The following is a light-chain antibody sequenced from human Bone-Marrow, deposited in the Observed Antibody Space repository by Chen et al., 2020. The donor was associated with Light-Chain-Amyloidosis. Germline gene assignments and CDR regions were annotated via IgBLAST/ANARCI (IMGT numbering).Light chain of an antibody. CDR1: ALPRKY. CDR3: YSTDGGGDQRGV. J-gene: IGLJ3*02. CDR2: EDS. Sequence: SYALTQPPSVSVSPGQTARITCSGNALPRKYAYWYQQKSGQAPVLVIYEDSKRPSGIPERFSGSSAGTMATFTISGAQVEDEADYYCYSTDGGGDQRGVFGGGTKLTVL. V-gene: IGLV3-10*01.